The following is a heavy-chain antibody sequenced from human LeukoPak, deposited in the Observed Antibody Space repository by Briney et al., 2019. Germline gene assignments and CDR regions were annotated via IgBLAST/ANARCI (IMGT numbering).Heavy chain of an antibody. D-gene: IGHD3-16*02. CDR2: ISAYNGNT. Sequence: ASVKVSCKAAGYTFTSYGISWVRQAPGQGLEWMGWISAYNGNTNYAQKLQGRVTMTTDTSTSTAYMELRSLRSDDTAVYYCARDEKNLYDYVWGSYRYTGVTFDYWGQGTLVTVSS. CDR3: ARDEKNLYDYVWGSYRYTGVTFDY. J-gene: IGHJ4*02. CDR1: GYTFTSYG. V-gene: IGHV1-18*01.